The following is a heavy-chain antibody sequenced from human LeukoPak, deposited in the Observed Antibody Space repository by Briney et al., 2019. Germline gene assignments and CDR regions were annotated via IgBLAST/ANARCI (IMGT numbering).Heavy chain of an antibody. CDR1: GFMFGHYA. CDR2: MSSDGRNK. Sequence: RGSLRLSCAASGFMFGHYAMHWVRQAPGKGLEWVARMSSDGRNKYYADSVTGRFTISRDRFNNTLFLQLNSLTTEDTAVYYCVREGYSGRYYLSFDDWGQGTLVTVSS. CDR3: VREGYSGRYYLSFDD. V-gene: IGHV3-30*04. D-gene: IGHD1-26*01. J-gene: IGHJ4*02.